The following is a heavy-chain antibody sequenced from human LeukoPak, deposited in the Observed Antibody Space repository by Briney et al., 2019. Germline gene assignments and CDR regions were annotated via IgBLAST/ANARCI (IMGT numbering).Heavy chain of an antibody. D-gene: IGHD4-11*01. V-gene: IGHV1-18*01. CDR1: GYTFTSFG. CDR2: ISAYNGNT. J-gene: IGHJ2*01. Sequence: ASVKVSCKASGYTFTSFGISWVRQAPGQGLEWIGWISAYNGNTNYAQKLQGRVTITTDESTSTAYMELSSLRSEDTAVYYCASYDYSNYYWYFDLWGRGTLVTVSS. CDR3: ASYDYSNYYWYFDL.